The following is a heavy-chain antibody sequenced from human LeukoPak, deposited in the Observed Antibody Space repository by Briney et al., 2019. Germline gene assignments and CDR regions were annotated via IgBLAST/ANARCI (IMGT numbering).Heavy chain of an antibody. V-gene: IGHV1-2*02. J-gene: IGHJ3*02. CDR1: GYTFTGYY. CDR3: AGAVAGRGADAFDI. CDR2: INPNSGGT. D-gene: IGHD6-19*01. Sequence: GASVKVSCKASGYTFTGYYMHWVRQAPGQGLEWMGWINPNSGGTNYAQKFQGRVTTTRDTSISTAYMELSRLRSDDTAVYYCAGAVAGRGADAFDIWGQGTMVTVSS.